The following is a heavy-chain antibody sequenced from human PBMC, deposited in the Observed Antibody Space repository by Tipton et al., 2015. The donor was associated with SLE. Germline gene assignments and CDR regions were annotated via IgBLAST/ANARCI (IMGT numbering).Heavy chain of an antibody. V-gene: IGHV3-15*01. J-gene: IGHJ4*02. Sequence: GSLRLSCADSGFTFTNAWMSWVRQAPGKGLEWVGRIQSKTDGGTRDYAAPVKGRFTISRDDSKSIAYLQMNSLKTEDTAVYYCIRDEWLGYWGQGTLVSVSS. CDR1: GFTFTNAW. CDR2: IQSKTDGGTR. CDR3: IRDEWLGY. D-gene: IGHD6-19*01.